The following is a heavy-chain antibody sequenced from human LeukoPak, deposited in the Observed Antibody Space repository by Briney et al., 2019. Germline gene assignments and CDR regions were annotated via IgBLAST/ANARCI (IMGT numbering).Heavy chain of an antibody. V-gene: IGHV4-34*01. J-gene: IGHJ5*02. D-gene: IGHD2-15*01. CDR1: GGSFSGYY. CDR3: ARGGRIVVVVAARRYNWFDP. Sequence: PSETLSLTCAVYGGSFSGYYWSWIRQPPGKGLEWIGEINHSVSTNYNPSLKSRVTISVDTSKNQFSLKLSSVTAADTAVYYCARGGRIVVVVAARRYNWFDPWGQGTLVTVSS. CDR2: INHSVST.